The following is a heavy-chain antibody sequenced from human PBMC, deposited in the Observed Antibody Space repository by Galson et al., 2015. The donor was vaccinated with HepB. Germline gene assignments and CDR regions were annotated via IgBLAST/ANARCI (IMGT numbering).Heavy chain of an antibody. V-gene: IGHV4-31*03. J-gene: IGHJ4*02. D-gene: IGHD3-10*01. CDR3: ATSSMVQGLD. CDR1: GNSISSGGYY. CDR2: ISYSGST. Sequence: TLSLTSTVPGNSISSGGYYWTWIRQLPGKGLEWIGYISYSGSTYYNPSLKSRVTISVDTSKNQFSLKLSSVTAADTAVYYCATSSMVQGLDWGQGTLVTVSS.